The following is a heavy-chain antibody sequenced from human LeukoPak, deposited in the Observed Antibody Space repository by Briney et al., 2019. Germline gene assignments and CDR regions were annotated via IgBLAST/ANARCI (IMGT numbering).Heavy chain of an antibody. D-gene: IGHD6-13*01. CDR2: FDPEDGET. CDR3: ATVNRRGSSSWYGGMDV. Sequence: ASVKVSCKVSGYTLTELSMHWVRQAPGKGLEWMGGFDPEDGETIYAQKFQGRVTMTEDTSTDTAYMELGSLRSEDTAVYYCATVNRRGSSSWYGGMDVWGKGTTVTVSS. V-gene: IGHV1-24*01. J-gene: IGHJ6*04. CDR1: GYTLTELS.